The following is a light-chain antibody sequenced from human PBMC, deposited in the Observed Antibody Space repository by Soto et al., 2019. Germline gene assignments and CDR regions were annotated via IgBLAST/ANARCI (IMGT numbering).Light chain of an antibody. CDR3: AAWDDSLNGVV. CDR2: SNN. J-gene: IGLJ2*01. Sequence: QSVLTQPPSASGTPGQRVTISCSGSSSNIGSNTVNWYQQLPGTAPKLLIYSNNQRPSGVPDRCSGSKSGTSASLAISGLQSEDEADYYCAAWDDSLNGVVFGGGTKATVL. CDR1: SSNIGSNT. V-gene: IGLV1-44*01.